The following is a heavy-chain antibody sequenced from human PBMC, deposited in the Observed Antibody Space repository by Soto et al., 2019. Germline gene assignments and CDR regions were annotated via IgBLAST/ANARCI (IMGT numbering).Heavy chain of an antibody. CDR1: GGSFSGYY. Sequence: PSEPLSLTCAVSGGSFSGYYWSWIRQPPGKGLEWIGEINHSGSTNYNPSLKSRVTISVDTSKNQFSLKLSSVTAADTAVYYCARSRGRFYSSSSGPYWGQGTLVTVSS. CDR2: INHSGST. D-gene: IGHD6-6*01. V-gene: IGHV4-34*01. CDR3: ARSRGRFYSSSSGPY. J-gene: IGHJ4*02.